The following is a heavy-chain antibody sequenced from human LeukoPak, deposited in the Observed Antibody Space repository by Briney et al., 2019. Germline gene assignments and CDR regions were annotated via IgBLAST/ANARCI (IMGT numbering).Heavy chain of an antibody. CDR3: ASAPYYYGSGSPADY. D-gene: IGHD3-10*01. CDR2: IIPILGIA. V-gene: IGHV1-69*04. Sequence: VASVKVSCKASGGTFSSYAISWVRQAPGQGLEWMGRIIPILGIANYAQKFQGRVTITADKSTSTAYMELSSLRSEDTAVYYCASAPYYYGSGSPADYWGQGTLVTVSS. CDR1: GGTFSSYA. J-gene: IGHJ4*02.